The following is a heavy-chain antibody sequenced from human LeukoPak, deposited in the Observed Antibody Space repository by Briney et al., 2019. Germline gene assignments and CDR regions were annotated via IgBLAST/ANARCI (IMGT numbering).Heavy chain of an antibody. D-gene: IGHD3-22*01. CDR1: GFTFDDYA. CDR2: ISWNSGSI. V-gene: IGHV3-9*01. CDR3: AKGRSGYYPDY. Sequence: GGSLRLSCAASGFTFDDYAMPWVRHAPGKGLEWVSGISWNSGSIGYADSVKGRFTISRDNAKNSLYLQMNSLRAEDTALYYCAKGRSGYYPDYWGQGTLVTVSS. J-gene: IGHJ4*02.